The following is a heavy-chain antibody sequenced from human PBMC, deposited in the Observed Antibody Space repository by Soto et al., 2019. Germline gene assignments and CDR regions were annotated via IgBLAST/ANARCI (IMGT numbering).Heavy chain of an antibody. V-gene: IGHV1-8*01. J-gene: IGHJ4*02. CDR3: ATYSDGQGFDN. CDR1: GYTFTNYD. D-gene: IGHD4-17*01. CDR2: VNSRNT. Sequence: QVQLLQSGAEAKRPGASVKVSCKASGYTFTNYDFNWVRQATGQGLEWMGYVNSRNTGFAQKFQGRITLTWDTATNTAYMELNSLTSEDTAVYSCATYSDGQGFDNWGQGTLITVS.